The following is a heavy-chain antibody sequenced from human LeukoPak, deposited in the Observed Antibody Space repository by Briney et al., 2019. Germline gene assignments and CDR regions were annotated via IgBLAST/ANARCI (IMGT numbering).Heavy chain of an antibody. CDR2: IYPGDSDT. V-gene: IGHV5-51*01. J-gene: IGHJ6*02. Sequence: GESLKISCKGSGYSFTSYWIGWVRQMPGKGLEWMGIIYPGDSDTRYSPSFQGQVTISADKSISTAYLQWSSLKASDTAMYYCARQLNYGSGSYYGNYYYYYGMDVWGQGTTVTVSS. D-gene: IGHD3-10*01. CDR1: GYSFTSYW. CDR3: ARQLNYGSGSYYGNYYYYYGMDV.